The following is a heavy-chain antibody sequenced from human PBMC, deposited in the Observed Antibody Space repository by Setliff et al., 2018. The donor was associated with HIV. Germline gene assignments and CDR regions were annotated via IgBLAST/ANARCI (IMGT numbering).Heavy chain of an antibody. V-gene: IGHV3-30-3*01. CDR1: GFTFSSYA. D-gene: IGHD3-22*01. CDR2: ISYDGSNK. J-gene: IGHJ4*02. Sequence: LRLSCAASGFTFSSYAMHWVRQAPGKGLEWVAVISYDGSNKYYADSVKGRFTISRDNSKNTLYLQMNSLRAEDTAVYYCARPSSYYYDSSGYYNYWGQGTLVTVSS. CDR3: ARPSSYYYDSSGYYNY.